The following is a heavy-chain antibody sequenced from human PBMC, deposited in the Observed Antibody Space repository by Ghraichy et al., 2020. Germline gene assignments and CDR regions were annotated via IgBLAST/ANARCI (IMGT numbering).Heavy chain of an antibody. J-gene: IGHJ5*02. CDR1: GFTFSRYW. CDR3: VRDGGSGYTYAFDQ. D-gene: IGHD5-18*01. V-gene: IGHV3-74*01. Sequence: GGSLRLSCAASGFTFSRYWMDWVRQAPGKGPVWVSRIKSDGSSAGYADSVKGRFTISRDNAENTLYLQMNSLRAEDTAVYYCVRDGGSGYTYAFDQWGQGTPVTVSS. CDR2: IKSDGSSA.